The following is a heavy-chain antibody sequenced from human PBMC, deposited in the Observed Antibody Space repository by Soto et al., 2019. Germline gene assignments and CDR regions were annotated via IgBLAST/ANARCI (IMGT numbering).Heavy chain of an antibody. CDR2: ISGSGGTI. J-gene: IGHJ4*02. V-gene: IGHV3-48*02. CDR1: GFTFSTYS. CDR3: VRDAGSLGY. Sequence: EVQLVESGGGLVQPGGSLRLSCAGSGFTFSTYSVDWVRQAPGKGLEWISYISGSGGTIYYADSVKGRFTVSRDNAKNSPYLQMSSLRDEDTAVYYCVRDAGSLGYWGQGTLVTVSS.